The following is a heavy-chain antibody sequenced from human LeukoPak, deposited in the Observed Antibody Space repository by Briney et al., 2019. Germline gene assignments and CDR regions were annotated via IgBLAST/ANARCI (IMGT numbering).Heavy chain of an antibody. V-gene: IGHV1-2*02. Sequence: ASVKVSCKTSGYVFTGYYIHWMRQAPGHGLEWMVWINPNSGGTNYAQKFQGRVTMTGDTSIRTAYMELSRLGSDDTAVYYCARDVPLSEGVLERPEYWGQGTLVTVSS. CDR1: GYVFTGYY. J-gene: IGHJ4*02. CDR2: INPNSGGT. CDR3: ARDVPLSEGVLERPEY. D-gene: IGHD1-1*01.